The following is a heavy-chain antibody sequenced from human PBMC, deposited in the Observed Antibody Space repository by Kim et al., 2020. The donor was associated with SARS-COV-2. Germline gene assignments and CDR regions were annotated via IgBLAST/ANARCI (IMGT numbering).Heavy chain of an antibody. CDR2: ISYDGSNK. CDR3: AKAPFVQQLVLADY. CDR1: GFTFSSYG. J-gene: IGHJ4*02. V-gene: IGHV3-30*18. D-gene: IGHD6-13*01. Sequence: GGSLRLSCAASGFTFSSYGMHWVRQAPGKGLEWVAVISYDGSNKYYADSVKGRFTISRDNSKNTLYLQMNSLRAEDTAVYYCAKAPFVQQLVLADYWGQGTLVTVSS.